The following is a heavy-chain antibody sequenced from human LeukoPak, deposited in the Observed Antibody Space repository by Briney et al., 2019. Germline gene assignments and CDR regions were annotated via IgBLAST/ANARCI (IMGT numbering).Heavy chain of an antibody. CDR3: ARDGSALPYFDY. D-gene: IGHD2-21*02. CDR1: GFTFSSYS. CDR2: ISSSSSYI. Sequence: PGGSLRLSSAASGFTFSSYSMNWVRQAPGKGLEWVSSISSSSSYIYYADSVKGRFTISRDNAKNSLYLQMNSLRAEDTAVYYCARDGSALPYFDYWGQGTLVTVSS. J-gene: IGHJ4*02. V-gene: IGHV3-21*01.